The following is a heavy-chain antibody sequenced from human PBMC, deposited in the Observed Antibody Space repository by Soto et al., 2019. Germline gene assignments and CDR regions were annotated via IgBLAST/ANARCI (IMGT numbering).Heavy chain of an antibody. Sequence: VGSLRLSCRASGFTLSDYEMHWVRQAPGKGLEWVSYISTGSSTIYYADSVRGRFTISRDNAENSLFLEMKSLRPEDTAVYHCARVRAGAANGYYGMDVWGQGTTVTVSS. CDR3: ARVRAGAANGYYGMDV. CDR1: GFTLSDYE. D-gene: IGHD1-26*01. J-gene: IGHJ6*02. V-gene: IGHV3-48*03. CDR2: ISTGSSTI.